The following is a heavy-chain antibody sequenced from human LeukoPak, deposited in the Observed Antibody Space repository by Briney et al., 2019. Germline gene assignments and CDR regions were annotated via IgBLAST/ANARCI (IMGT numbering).Heavy chain of an antibody. CDR2: INHSGST. D-gene: IGHD3-16*01. J-gene: IGHJ6*04. CDR1: GGSFSGYY. Sequence: SETLSLTCAVYGGSFSGYYWSWIRQPPGKGLEWIGEINHSGSTNYNPSLKSRVTISVDTSKNQFSLKLSSVTAADTAVYYCARGLYVLVWGKGTTVTVSS. CDR3: ARGLYVLV. V-gene: IGHV4-34*01.